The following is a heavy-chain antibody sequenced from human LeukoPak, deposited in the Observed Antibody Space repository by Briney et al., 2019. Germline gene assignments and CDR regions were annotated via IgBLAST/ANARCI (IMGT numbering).Heavy chain of an antibody. D-gene: IGHD3-22*01. CDR2: IKQDGSEK. Sequence: GGSLRLSCAASGFTFSNYWMSWVRQAPGKGLEWVANIKQDGSEKYYVDSVKGRFTISRDNAKNSLYLQMNSLRADDTAVYYCASDRDYYDSSGYLFDYWGQGTLVTVSS. J-gene: IGHJ4*02. CDR1: GFTFSNYW. V-gene: IGHV3-7*01. CDR3: ASDRDYYDSSGYLFDY.